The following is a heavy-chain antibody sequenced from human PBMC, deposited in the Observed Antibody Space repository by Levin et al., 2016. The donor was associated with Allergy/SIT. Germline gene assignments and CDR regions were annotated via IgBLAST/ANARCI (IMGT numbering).Heavy chain of an antibody. V-gene: IGHV3-7*01. CDR3: AREDDLLNNQWGFDY. CDR1: GFTFSSYW. D-gene: IGHD1-14*01. Sequence: GESLKISCAASGFTFSSYWMSWVRQAPGKGLEWVANIKQDGSEKYYVDSVKGRFTISRDNAKNSLYLQMNSLRAEDTAVYYCAREDDLLNNQWGFDYWGQGTLVTVSS. CDR2: IKQDGSEK. J-gene: IGHJ4*02.